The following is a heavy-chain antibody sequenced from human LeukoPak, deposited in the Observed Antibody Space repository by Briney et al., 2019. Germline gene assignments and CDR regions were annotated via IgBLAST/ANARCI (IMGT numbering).Heavy chain of an antibody. V-gene: IGHV3-13*01. D-gene: IGHD6-13*01. CDR1: GFFFTDYA. Sequence: GGSLGLSCAASGFFFTDYAMHWVRQSTEKGLEWLSGIGSAGDTYHPDSVRGRFTISRDIAGSSLYLQMNSLGAGDTAVYYCARGGRGGNSWTIIDFWGQGALVTVSS. CDR3: ARGGRGGNSWTIIDF. CDR2: IGSAGDT. J-gene: IGHJ4*02.